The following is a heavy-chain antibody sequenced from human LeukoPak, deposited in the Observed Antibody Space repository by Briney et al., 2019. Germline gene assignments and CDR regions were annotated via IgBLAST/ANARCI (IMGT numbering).Heavy chain of an antibody. Sequence: GGSLRLSCAASGFTFSSYAMHWVRQAPGQGLEWMGWINPNSGGTNYAQKFQGRVTMTRDTSISTAYMELSRLRSDDTAVYYCARDRPVGATGRGFDYWGQGTLVTVSS. D-gene: IGHD1-26*01. CDR3: ARDRPVGATGRGFDY. J-gene: IGHJ4*02. CDR2: INPNSGGT. CDR1: GFTFSSYA. V-gene: IGHV1-2*02.